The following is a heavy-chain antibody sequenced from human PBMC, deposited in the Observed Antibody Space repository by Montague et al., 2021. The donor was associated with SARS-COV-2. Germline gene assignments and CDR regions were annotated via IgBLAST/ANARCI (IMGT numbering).Heavy chain of an antibody. V-gene: IGHV4-59*01. D-gene: IGHD2-21*01. CDR2: IFYTGST. J-gene: IGHJ4*02. Sequence: SETLSITCSVSGGSTSNYYWTWIRQSPGKGLQWIGYIFYTGSTKFNPSLKSRVSVSLDTSKNHFSLRLSAVTAADTARYYCARAQNICFIANCVNYFDLWGLGALVTVSS. CDR1: GGSTSNYY. CDR3: ARAQNICFIANCVNYFDL.